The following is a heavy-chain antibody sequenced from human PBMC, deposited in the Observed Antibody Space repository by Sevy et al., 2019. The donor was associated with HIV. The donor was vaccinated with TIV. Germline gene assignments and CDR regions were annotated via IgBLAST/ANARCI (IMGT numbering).Heavy chain of an antibody. V-gene: IGHV3-15*07. CDR2: IKSHSDGGTI. J-gene: IGHJ4*02. CDR3: ATKGGFWSGYQYFDS. D-gene: IGHD3-3*01. Sequence: GGSLRLSCTASGFTFSNAWMNWVRQAPGKGLEWVGRIKSHSDGGTIDYAAPVKGRFTISRDDSKNTLFLQMNSLRSEDTAVYYCATKGGFWSGYQYFDSWGQGTLVTVSS. CDR1: GFTFSNAW.